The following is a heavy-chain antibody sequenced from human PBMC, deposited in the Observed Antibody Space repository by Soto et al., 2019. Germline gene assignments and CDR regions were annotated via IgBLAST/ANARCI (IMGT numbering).Heavy chain of an antibody. D-gene: IGHD3-16*01. V-gene: IGHV4-59*01. CDR3: ARDQLGLLWDP. Sequence: SETLSLPCTVSGGSISSYYWSWIRQPPGKGLEWIGYIYYSGSTNYNPSLKSRVTISVDTSKNQFSLKLSSVTAADTAVYYCARDQLGLLWDPWSEGTRVTV. CDR2: IYYSGST. CDR1: GGSISSYY. J-gene: IGHJ5*02.